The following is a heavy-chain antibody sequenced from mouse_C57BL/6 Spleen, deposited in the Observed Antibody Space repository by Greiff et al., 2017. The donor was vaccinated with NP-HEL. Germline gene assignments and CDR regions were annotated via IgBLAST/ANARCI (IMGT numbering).Heavy chain of an antibody. CDR1: GFTFSSYG. CDR3: ARQGDSWYFDV. Sequence: EVQVVESGGDLVKPGGSLKLSCAASGFTFSSYGMSWVRQTPDKRLEWVATISSGGSYTYYPDSVKGRFTISRDNAKNTLYLQMSSLKSEDTAMYYCARQGDSWYFDVWGTGTTVTVSS. V-gene: IGHV5-6*01. J-gene: IGHJ1*03. CDR2: ISSGGSYT.